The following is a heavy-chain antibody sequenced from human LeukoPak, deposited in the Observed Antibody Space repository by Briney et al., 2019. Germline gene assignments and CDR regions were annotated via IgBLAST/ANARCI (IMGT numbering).Heavy chain of an antibody. Sequence: GASVKVSCKASGYTFTSYYMHWARQAPGQELEWMGIINPSGGSTSYAQKFQGRVTMTRDTSTSTVYMELSSLRSEDTAVYYCALTKGTHYWYFDLWGRGTLVTVSS. CDR3: ALTKGTHYWYFDL. CDR1: GYTFTSYY. CDR2: INPSGGST. V-gene: IGHV1-46*01. D-gene: IGHD2-21*01. J-gene: IGHJ2*01.